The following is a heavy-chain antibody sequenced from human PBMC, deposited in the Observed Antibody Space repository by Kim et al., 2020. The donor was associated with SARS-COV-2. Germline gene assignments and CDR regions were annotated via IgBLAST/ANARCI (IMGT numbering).Heavy chain of an antibody. CDR1: GFTFSSYA. Sequence: GGSLRLSCAASGFTFSSYAMSWVHQAPGKGLEWVSVIYSGGSSTYYADSVKGRFTISRDNSKNTLYLQMNSLRAEDTAVYYCAKDAVSYYGMDVWGQGTTVTVSS. CDR3: AKDAVSYYGMDV. D-gene: IGHD4-17*01. J-gene: IGHJ6*02. V-gene: IGHV3-23*03. CDR2: IYSGGSST.